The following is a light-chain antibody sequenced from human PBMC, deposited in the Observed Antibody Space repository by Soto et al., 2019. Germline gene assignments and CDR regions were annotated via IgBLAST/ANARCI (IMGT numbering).Light chain of an antibody. CDR2: DST. Sequence: VLTQSPATLSLSPGERATLSCRASQSIHTSLAWYQQKPGQPPRLVVYDSTLRANGVPDRFGGSRSGTEFTLPIKNLEPEDFAVYYCQQRNVWPPITFGQGTRLEI. J-gene: IGKJ5*01. CDR1: QSIHTS. CDR3: QQRNVWPPIT. V-gene: IGKV3-11*01.